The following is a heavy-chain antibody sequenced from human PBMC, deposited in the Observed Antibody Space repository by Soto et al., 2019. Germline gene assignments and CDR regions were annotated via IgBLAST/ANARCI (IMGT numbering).Heavy chain of an antibody. D-gene: IGHD1-26*01. CDR3: ARDSATFSGSYLLDY. V-gene: IGHV4-4*07. Sequence: SETLSLTCTVSGGSISSYYWSWIRQPSWKGLEWIGRIYTSGSTNYNPSLKSRVTMSVDTSKNQFSLKLSSVTAADTAVYYCARDSATFSGSYLLDYWGQGTLVTVSS. CDR2: IYTSGST. CDR1: GGSISSYY. J-gene: IGHJ4*02.